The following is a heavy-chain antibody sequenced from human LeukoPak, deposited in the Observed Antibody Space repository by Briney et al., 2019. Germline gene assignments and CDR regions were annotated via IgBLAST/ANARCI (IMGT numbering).Heavy chain of an antibody. J-gene: IGHJ5*02. CDR3: ARDPRGRGNWFDP. D-gene: IGHD2-15*01. V-gene: IGHV3-21*01. Sequence: GGSLRLSCAASGFTFSSYSMNWVRQAPGKGLEWVSSISSSSSYIYYADSVKGRFTISRDNAKNSLYLQMNSLRAEDTAVYYCARDPRGRGNWFDPWGQGTLVTVSS. CDR1: GFTFSSYS. CDR2: ISSSSSYI.